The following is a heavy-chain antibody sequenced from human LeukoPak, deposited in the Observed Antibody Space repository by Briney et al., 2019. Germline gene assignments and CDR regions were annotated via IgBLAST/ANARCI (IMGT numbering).Heavy chain of an antibody. D-gene: IGHD2/OR15-2a*01. CDR2: VYQDGTEK. CDR3: VRGAWYFQC. Sequence: GGSLRLSCGASGFNFSGSQMTGVRQAPGKGLEWVATVYQDGTEKHFLDSVEGRFTISRDKAKKSVYLQMSSLRAEDAAVYFCVRGAWYFQCWGQGTLVTVSS. V-gene: IGHV3-7*04. CDR1: GFNFSGSQ. J-gene: IGHJ4*02.